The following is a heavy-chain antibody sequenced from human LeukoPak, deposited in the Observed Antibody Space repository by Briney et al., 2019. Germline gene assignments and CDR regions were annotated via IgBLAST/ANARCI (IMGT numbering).Heavy chain of an antibody. CDR3: ARDLMGIAYRGAFYY. V-gene: IGHV3-49*04. CDR2: IRSKAYGGTT. J-gene: IGHJ4*02. Sequence: GRSLRLSCTASGFTFGDYAMSWVRQAPGKGLEWVGFIRSKAYGGTTEYAASVKGRFTISRDDSKSIAYLQMNSLRAEDTAVYYCARDLMGIAYRGAFYYWGQGTLVTVSS. D-gene: IGHD6-13*01. CDR1: GFTFGDYA.